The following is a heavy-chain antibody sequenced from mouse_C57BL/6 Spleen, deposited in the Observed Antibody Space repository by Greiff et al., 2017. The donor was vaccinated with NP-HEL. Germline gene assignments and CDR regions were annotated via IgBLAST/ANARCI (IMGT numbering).Heavy chain of an antibody. J-gene: IGHJ3*01. CDR1: GYTFTSYW. CDR3: ARTPIYYYGSAGGFAY. CDR2: IDPSDSYT. Sequence: VQLQQPGAELVKPGASVKLSCKASGYTFTSYWMQWVKQRPGQGLEWIGEIDPSDSYTNYNQKFKGKATLTVDTSSSTAYMQLSSLTSEDSAVYYCARTPIYYYGSAGGFAYWGQGTLVTVSA. D-gene: IGHD1-1*01. V-gene: IGHV1-50*01.